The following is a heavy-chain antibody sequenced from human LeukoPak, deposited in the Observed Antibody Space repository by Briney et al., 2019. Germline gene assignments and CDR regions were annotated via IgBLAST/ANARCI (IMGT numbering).Heavy chain of an antibody. CDR1: GASISTYY. CDR3: AGLGASGNGYLSWFDP. D-gene: IGHD3-22*01. V-gene: IGHV4-59*01. Sequence: TSETLSLTCTVSGASISTYYWSWIRQPPGKGLEWIGYIYYSGNSNYNPSLKSRVTISVDTSKNQFSLKLSSVTAADTAVYYCAGLGASGNGYLSWFDPWGQGTLVTVSS. CDR2: IYYSGNS. J-gene: IGHJ5*02.